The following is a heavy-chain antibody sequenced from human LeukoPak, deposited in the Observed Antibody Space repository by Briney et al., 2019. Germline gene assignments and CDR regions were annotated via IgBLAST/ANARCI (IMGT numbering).Heavy chain of an antibody. V-gene: IGHV3-7*01. CDR3: ARDDEYCSSTSCYPNNWFDP. J-gene: IGHJ5*02. CDR1: GFTFSSYS. Sequence: PGGSLRLSCAASGFTFSSYSMNWVRQAPGKGLEWVANIKQDGSEKYYVDSVKGRFTISRDNAKNSLYLQMNSLRAEDTAVYYCARDDEYCSSTSCYPNNWFDPWGQGTLVTVSS. D-gene: IGHD2-2*01. CDR2: IKQDGSEK.